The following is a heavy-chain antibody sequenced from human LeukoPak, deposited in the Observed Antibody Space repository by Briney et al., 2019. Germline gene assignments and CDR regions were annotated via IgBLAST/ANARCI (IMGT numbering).Heavy chain of an antibody. J-gene: IGHJ4*02. D-gene: IGHD2-15*01. V-gene: IGHV1-18*01. CDR3: ARDYRADIVVVVAAIPPDY. Sequence: GASVKVSCKASGYTFTSYGISWVRQAPGQGLEWMGWISAYNGNTNYAQKLQGRVTMTTDTSTSTAYMELRSLRSDDTAVYYCARDYRADIVVVVAAIPPDYWGQGTLVTVSS. CDR2: ISAYNGNT. CDR1: GYTFTSYG.